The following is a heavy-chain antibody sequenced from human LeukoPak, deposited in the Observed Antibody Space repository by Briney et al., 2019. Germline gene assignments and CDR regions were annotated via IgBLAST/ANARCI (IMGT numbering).Heavy chain of an antibody. CDR3: ARDRPDMARGVIKVYYYYYMDV. CDR1: GGSISSGSYY. Sequence: SQTLSLTCTVSGGSISSGSYYWSWIRQPAGKGLEWIGRIYTSGSTSYNPSLKSRVTISVDTSKNQFSLKLSSVTAADTAVYYCARDRPDMARGVIKVYYYYYMDVWGKGTTVTVSS. CDR2: IYTSGST. D-gene: IGHD3-10*01. J-gene: IGHJ6*03. V-gene: IGHV4-61*02.